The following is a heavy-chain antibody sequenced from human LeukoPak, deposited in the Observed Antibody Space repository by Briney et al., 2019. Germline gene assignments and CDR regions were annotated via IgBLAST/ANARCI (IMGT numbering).Heavy chain of an antibody. CDR3: AKYSDGLKY. D-gene: IGHD4-17*01. CDR1: GFTFSNYA. J-gene: IGHJ4*02. CDR2: MTGTGGST. Sequence: GGSLRLSCAASGFTFSNYAMSWVRQAPGKGLEWFSAMTGTGGSTYYADSVEGRFTISRDNSKNTLYLQMKSLRAEDTAVYYCAKYSDGLKYWGQGTLVTVSS. V-gene: IGHV3-23*01.